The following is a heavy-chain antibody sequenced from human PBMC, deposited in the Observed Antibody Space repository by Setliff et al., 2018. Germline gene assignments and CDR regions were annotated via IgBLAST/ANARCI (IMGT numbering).Heavy chain of an antibody. CDR3: ARGSRPHYYDSSPRNA. Sequence: GGSLRLSCAASGFTFSSYWMRWVRQAPGKGLVWVSRINSDGSSTSYADSVKGRFTISRDNAKNTLYLQMNSLRAEDTAVYYCARGSRPHYYDSSPRNAWGRGTLVTVSS. D-gene: IGHD3-22*01. V-gene: IGHV3-74*01. CDR1: GFTFSSYW. CDR2: INSDGSST. J-gene: IGHJ5*02.